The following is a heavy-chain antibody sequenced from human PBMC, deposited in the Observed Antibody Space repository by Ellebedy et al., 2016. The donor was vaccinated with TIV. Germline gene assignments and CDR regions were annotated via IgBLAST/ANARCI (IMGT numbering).Heavy chain of an antibody. D-gene: IGHD2-2*01. CDR3: ARRYSYADY. CDR1: GFTFDDYA. Sequence: GGSLRLXXAASGFTFDDYAMHWVRQAPGKGLEWVSGISWNSGSIGYADSVKGRFTISRDNAKNSLYLQMNSLRAEDTAVYYCARRYSYADYWGQGTLVTVSS. CDR2: ISWNSGSI. J-gene: IGHJ4*02. V-gene: IGHV3-9*01.